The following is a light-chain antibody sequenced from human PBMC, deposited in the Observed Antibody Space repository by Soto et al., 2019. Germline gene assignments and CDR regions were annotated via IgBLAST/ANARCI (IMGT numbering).Light chain of an antibody. CDR1: QTLKRTY. CDR2: AAS. Sequence: EIVLMQSPGTLSLSPGERATLSCRASQTLKRTYIAWYQQKPGQAPRVLIYAASKRAAGTPDRFSGSGSGTDFRLTISRLEPEDFAVYYCHQYDNAPQTFGQGTKVEIK. CDR3: HQYDNAPQT. J-gene: IGKJ2*01. V-gene: IGKV3-20*01.